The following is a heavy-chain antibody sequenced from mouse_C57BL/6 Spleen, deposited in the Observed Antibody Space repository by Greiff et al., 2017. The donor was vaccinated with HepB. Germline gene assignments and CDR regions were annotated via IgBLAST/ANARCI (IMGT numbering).Heavy chain of an antibody. V-gene: IGHV5-17*01. Sequence: EVKLMESGGGLVKPGGSLKLSCAASGFTFSDYGMHWVRQAPEKGLEWVAYISSGSSTIYYADTVKGRFTISRDNAKNTLFLQMTSLRSEDTAMYYCARHYYDYYYAMDYWGQGTSVTVSS. CDR3: ARHYYDYYYAMDY. CDR1: GFTFSDYG. CDR2: ISSGSSTI. D-gene: IGHD2-4*01. J-gene: IGHJ4*01.